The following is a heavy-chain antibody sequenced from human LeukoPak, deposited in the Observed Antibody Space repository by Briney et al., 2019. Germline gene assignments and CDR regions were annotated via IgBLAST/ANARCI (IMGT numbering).Heavy chain of an antibody. Sequence: KTSETLSLTCTVACGSISSYKWSWIRQPAGNGLEWIGRIYSSGSTNYTPSLKRRVTMSVDTSKNQFSLKLSSVTAADTAVYYCARRIVGATVDYWGQGTLVTVSS. D-gene: IGHD1-26*01. CDR3: ARRIVGATVDY. CDR2: IYSSGST. J-gene: IGHJ4*02. V-gene: IGHV4-4*07. CDR1: CGSISSYK.